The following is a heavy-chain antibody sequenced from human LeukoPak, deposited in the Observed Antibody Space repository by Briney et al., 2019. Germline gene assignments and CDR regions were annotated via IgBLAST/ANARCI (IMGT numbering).Heavy chain of an antibody. CDR1: GYTFTSYG. Sequence: GASVKVSCKASGYTFTSYGISWVRQAPGQALEWMGWISAYNGNTNYAQKLQGRVTMTTDTSTSTAYMELRSLRSDDTAVYYCARAAGSYFHYYYYMDVWGKGTTVTVSS. V-gene: IGHV1-18*01. CDR3: ARAAGSYFHYYYYMDV. D-gene: IGHD1-26*01. CDR2: ISAYNGNT. J-gene: IGHJ6*03.